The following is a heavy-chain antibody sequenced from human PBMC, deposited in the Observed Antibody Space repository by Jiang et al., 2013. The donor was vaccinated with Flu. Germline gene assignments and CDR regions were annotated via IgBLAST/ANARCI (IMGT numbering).Heavy chain of an antibody. Sequence: GSGLVKPSETLSLICTVSGGSVSSPNYYWGWIRQPPGKGLEWIGNINYSGDTYYNPSLRSRVAMSLDTSKNHFSLTLTSVTAADTAVYYCARRLGASSEFDPWGQGTLVTVSS. D-gene: IGHD6-6*01. CDR3: ARRLGASSEFDP. J-gene: IGHJ5*02. CDR2: INYSGDT. CDR1: GGSVSSPNYY. V-gene: IGHV4-39*02.